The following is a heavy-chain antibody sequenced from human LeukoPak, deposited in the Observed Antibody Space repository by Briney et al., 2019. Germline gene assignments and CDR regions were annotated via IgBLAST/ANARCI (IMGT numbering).Heavy chain of an antibody. V-gene: IGHV4-30-4*01. CDR1: GGSISSGDYY. Sequence: SETLSLTCTVSGGSISSGDYYWSWIRQPPGKGLEWIGYIYYSGSTYYNPSLKSRITISVDTSKNQFSLKLSSVTAADTAVYYCAREKAVYGSGNYLFWGRGTLVTVSS. D-gene: IGHD3-10*01. CDR3: AREKAVYGSGNYLF. CDR2: IYYSGST. J-gene: IGHJ4*02.